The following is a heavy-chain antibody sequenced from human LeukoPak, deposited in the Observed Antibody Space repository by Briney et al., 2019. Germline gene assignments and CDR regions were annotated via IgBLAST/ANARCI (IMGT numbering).Heavy chain of an antibody. D-gene: IGHD1-1*01. J-gene: IGHJ5*02. V-gene: IGHV3-48*01. CDR3: ARDSYNWNDERGIDP. CDR2: ISSSSSTI. Sequence: GGSLRLSCAASGFAFSSYSMNWVRQAPGKGLEWVSYISSSSSTIYYADSVKGRFTISRDNAKNSLYPQMNSLRAEDTAVYYCARDSYNWNDERGIDPWGQGTLVTVSS. CDR1: GFAFSSYS.